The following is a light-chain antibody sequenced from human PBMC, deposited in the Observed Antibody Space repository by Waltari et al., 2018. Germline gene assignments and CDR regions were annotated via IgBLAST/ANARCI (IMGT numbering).Light chain of an antibody. J-gene: IGKJ2*01. CDR2: DAS. Sequence: EIVLTQSPATLSLSPGDTATLSCRASQSVGSYLSWYQQRPGQPPRLLIYDASNRATGVPARFRGSGSGTHFTLTISSLEAEDFAVYYCQQRSNLTPHTFGQGARLEIK. CDR3: QQRSNLTPHT. V-gene: IGKV3-11*01. CDR1: QSVGSY.